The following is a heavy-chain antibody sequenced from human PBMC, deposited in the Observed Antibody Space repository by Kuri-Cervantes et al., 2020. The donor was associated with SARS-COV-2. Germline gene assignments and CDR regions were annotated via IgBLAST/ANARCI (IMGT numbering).Heavy chain of an antibody. CDR3: ARLDYYDNMIDS. V-gene: IGHV4-39*01. CDR1: GGSISSSSYY. Sequence: SETLSLTCTVPGGSISSSSYYWGWIRQPPGKGLEWIGSIYYSGSTYYNPSLKSRVTMSVDTSSNQFSLKVESLTAADTAVYYCARLDYYDNMIDSWGQGIMVTVSS. J-gene: IGHJ4*02. D-gene: IGHD3-22*01. CDR2: IYYSGST.